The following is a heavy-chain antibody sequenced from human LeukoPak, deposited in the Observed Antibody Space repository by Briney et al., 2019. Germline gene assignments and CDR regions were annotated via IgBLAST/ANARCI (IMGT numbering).Heavy chain of an antibody. Sequence: PGGSLRLSCAASGFTFSDYYMSWIRQAPGKGLEWVSYISSSGSTIYYADSVKGRFTISRDNAKNSLYLQMNSLRAEDTAVYYCARVIRDILTGYPNWFDPWGQGTLVTVSS. D-gene: IGHD3-9*01. CDR1: GFTFSDYY. CDR3: ARVIRDILTGYPNWFDP. J-gene: IGHJ5*02. CDR2: ISSSGSTI. V-gene: IGHV3-11*04.